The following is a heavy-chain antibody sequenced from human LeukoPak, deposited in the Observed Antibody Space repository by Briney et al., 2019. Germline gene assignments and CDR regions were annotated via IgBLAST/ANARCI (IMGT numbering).Heavy chain of an antibody. CDR3: ARDHGGYDGFSGY. J-gene: IGHJ4*02. CDR1: GGTFSNYG. D-gene: IGHD5-12*01. V-gene: IGHV1-69*04. CDR2: IVPILGVT. Sequence: SVKVSCKASGGTFSNYGINWVRQAPGQGPEWMGRIVPILGVTSYAQEFQGRVTISADKSTTTVYMELSSLRSEDTAVYYCARDHGGYDGFSGYWGQGTLVTVSS.